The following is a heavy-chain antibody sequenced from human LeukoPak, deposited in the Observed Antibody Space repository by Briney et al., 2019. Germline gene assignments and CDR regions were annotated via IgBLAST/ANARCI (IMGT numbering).Heavy chain of an antibody. CDR1: GYTFTSYG. CDR2: ISAYNGNT. D-gene: IGHD5-12*01. J-gene: IGHJ6*03. V-gene: IGHV1-18*01. CDR3: ARDEGSGYDSYYYYYMDV. Sequence: ASVTVSCKASGYTFTSYGISWVRQAPGQGLEWMGWISAYNGNTNYAQKLQGRVTMTTDTSTSTAYMELRSLRSDDTAVYYCARDEGSGYDSYYYYYMDVWGKGTTVTVSS.